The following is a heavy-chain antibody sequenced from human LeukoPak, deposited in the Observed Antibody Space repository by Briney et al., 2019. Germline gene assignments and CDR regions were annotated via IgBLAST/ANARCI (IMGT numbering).Heavy chain of an antibody. CDR2: INPNSGGT. CDR1: GYTLTGYY. CDR3: ARESAVANYYYYMDV. D-gene: IGHD6-19*01. J-gene: IGHJ6*03. V-gene: IGHV1-2*02. Sequence: ASVKVSCKASGYTLTGYYMHWVRQAPGQGLEWMGWINPNSGGTNYAQKFQGRVTMTRDTSISTAYMELSSLRSEDMAVYYCARESAVANYYYYMDVWGKGTTVTVSS.